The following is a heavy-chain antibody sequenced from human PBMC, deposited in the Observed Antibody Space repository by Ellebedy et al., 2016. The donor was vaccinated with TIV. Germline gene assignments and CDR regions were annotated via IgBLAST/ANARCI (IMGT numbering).Heavy chain of an antibody. CDR3: AKAAVPSYDSSGYHWHYFDF. V-gene: IGHV3-43*02. Sequence: PGGSLRLSCAASGFSSDDYAMHWVRQVPGKGLEWVSLISADGGTTQYVESVKGRFTISRDNSKNSVYLQMDSLRTEDTALYYCAKAAVPSYDSSGYHWHYFDFWGQGTLVTVSS. J-gene: IGHJ4*02. D-gene: IGHD3-22*01. CDR2: ISADGGTT. CDR1: GFSSDDYA.